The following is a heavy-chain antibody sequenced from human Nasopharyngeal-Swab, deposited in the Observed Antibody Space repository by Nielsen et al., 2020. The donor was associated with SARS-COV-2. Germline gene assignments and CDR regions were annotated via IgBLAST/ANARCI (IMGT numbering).Heavy chain of an antibody. V-gene: IGHV3-7*01. Sequence: GESLKISCAASGFTFSSYWMSWVRQAPGKGLEWVANIKQDGSEKYYVDSVKGRFTISRDNAKNSLYLQMNSLRAEDTAVYYCARDSCSGGSCYSDFDYWGQGTLVTVSS. D-gene: IGHD2-15*01. CDR2: IKQDGSEK. CDR3: ARDSCSGGSCYSDFDY. CDR1: GFTFSSYW. J-gene: IGHJ4*02.